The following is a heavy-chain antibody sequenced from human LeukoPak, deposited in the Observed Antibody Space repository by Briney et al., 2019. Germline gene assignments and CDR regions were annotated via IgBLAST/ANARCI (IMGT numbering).Heavy chain of an antibody. Sequence: PGGSLRLSCAASGFTFRNYWMHWVRQALGKGLVWVSRINSDGSSTNYADSVKGRFTISRDNAKNTLYLQMNSLRAEDTAVYYCARVSSVEWLFPDYWGQGTLVTVSS. J-gene: IGHJ4*02. CDR3: ARVSSVEWLFPDY. V-gene: IGHV3-74*01. D-gene: IGHD3-3*01. CDR2: INSDGSST. CDR1: GFTFRNYW.